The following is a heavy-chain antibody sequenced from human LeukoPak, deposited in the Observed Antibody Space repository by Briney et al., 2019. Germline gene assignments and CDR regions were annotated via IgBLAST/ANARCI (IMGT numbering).Heavy chain of an antibody. J-gene: IGHJ4*02. CDR3: AKSEGHTEPY. D-gene: IGHD1-14*01. CDR1: GFTFRSFG. V-gene: IGHV3-30*18. Sequence: GGSLRLSCTVSGFTFRSFGMHWVRQAPGKGLEWVALISYDGSNKYYVDSVKGRFTISRDNSKNTLYLQMNSLRAEDTAVYYCAKSEGHTEPYWGQGTLVTVSS. CDR2: ISYDGSNK.